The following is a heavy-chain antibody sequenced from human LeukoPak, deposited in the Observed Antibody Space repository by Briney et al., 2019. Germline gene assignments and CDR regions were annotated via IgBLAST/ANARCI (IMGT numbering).Heavy chain of an antibody. CDR2: VSYTGRT. CDR1: DGSISSYY. V-gene: IGHV4-59*12. D-gene: IGHD6-19*01. CDR3: ARIPDISGWPFDY. Sequence: SETLSLTCTVSDGSISSYYWTWIRQPPEKVLEWIGYVSYTGRTNYNPSLTSRLTISVDTSQKQFSLKLRSVTAADTAVYYCARIPDISGWPFDYWGQGVLVTVAS. J-gene: IGHJ4*02.